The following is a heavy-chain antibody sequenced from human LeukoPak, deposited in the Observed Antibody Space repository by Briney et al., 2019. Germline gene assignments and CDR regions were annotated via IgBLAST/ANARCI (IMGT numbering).Heavy chain of an antibody. CDR1: GFTFSSYG. CDR2: IRYDGSNK. CDR3: AKRDGSGSYHFDY. V-gene: IGHV3-30*02. D-gene: IGHD3-10*01. J-gene: IGHJ4*02. Sequence: PGGSLRLSCAASGFTFSSYGMHWVRQAPGKGLEWVAFIRYDGSNKYYADSVKGRFTISRDNSKNTLYLQMNSLRAEDTAVYYCAKRDGSGSYHFDYWGQGTLVTVSS.